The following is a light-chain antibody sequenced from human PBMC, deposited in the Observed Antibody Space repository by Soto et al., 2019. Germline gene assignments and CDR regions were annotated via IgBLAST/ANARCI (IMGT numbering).Light chain of an antibody. Sequence: DIEMTQSPSTLSASVGARLTITCRARQTIRRWLAWYQQRPGQAPKVLIYDDSTLESGVPARFSGSGSETEYTLTISSLQPEDSATYYCQHYNSDPWTFGQGTKVEIK. CDR3: QHYNSDPWT. J-gene: IGKJ1*01. CDR2: DDS. V-gene: IGKV1-5*01. CDR1: QTIRRW.